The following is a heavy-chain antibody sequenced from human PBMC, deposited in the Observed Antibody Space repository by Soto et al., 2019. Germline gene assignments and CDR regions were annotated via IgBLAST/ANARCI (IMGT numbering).Heavy chain of an antibody. CDR3: ARDGTDSLSRYYGMDV. V-gene: IGHV5-51*01. CDR2: IYPGDSDT. Sequence: PGESLKISCKGSGCSFTSYWIGWVRQMPGKGLEWMGIIYPGDSDTRYSPSFQGRVTMTRDTSISTAYMELSRLRSDDTAVYYCARDGTDSLSRYYGMDVWGQGTTVTVSS. J-gene: IGHJ6*02. D-gene: IGHD1-26*01. CDR1: GCSFTSYW.